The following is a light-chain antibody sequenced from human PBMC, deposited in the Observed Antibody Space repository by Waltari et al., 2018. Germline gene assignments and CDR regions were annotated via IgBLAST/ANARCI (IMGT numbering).Light chain of an antibody. CDR2: GAS. CDR3: QHYVRLPAT. CDR1: QSVSRA. J-gene: IGKJ1*01. V-gene: IGKV3-20*01. Sequence: EIVLTQSPGTLSLSLGERATLSCRASQSVSRALAWYQQKPGQAPRLLISGASTRATGIPDRFSGSGSGTDFSLTISRLEPDDFAVYYCQHYVRLPATFGQGTTVEI.